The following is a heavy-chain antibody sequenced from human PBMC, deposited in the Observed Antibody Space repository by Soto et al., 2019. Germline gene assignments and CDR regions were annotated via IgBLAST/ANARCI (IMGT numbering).Heavy chain of an antibody. D-gene: IGHD3-16*01. V-gene: IGHV3-7*05. CDR2: IAHDGGVR. CDR3: AKWDWGQHYY. Sequence: GGSLRLSCVASGFNFGGYWMSWVRQAPGKGLEWVANIAHDGGVRYYVDSVEGRFTISRDNAKNSVFLQMNSLRVEDTAVYYCAKWDWGQHYYWGQGALVTVSS. CDR1: GFNFGGYW. J-gene: IGHJ4*02.